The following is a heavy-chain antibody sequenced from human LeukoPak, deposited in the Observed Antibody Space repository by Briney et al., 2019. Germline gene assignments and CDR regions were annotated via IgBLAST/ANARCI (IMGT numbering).Heavy chain of an antibody. J-gene: IGHJ5*02. D-gene: IGHD3-10*01. CDR3: ASVGATGGFDP. CDR2: NSGGST. V-gene: IGHV3-66*01. Sequence: GGSLRLSCAASGFTVSSNYMSWVRQAPGKGLEWVSVNSGGSTYYADSVKGRFTISRDNSKNTLYLQMNSLRAEDTAVYYCASVGATGGFDPWGQGTLVTVSS. CDR1: GFTVSSNY.